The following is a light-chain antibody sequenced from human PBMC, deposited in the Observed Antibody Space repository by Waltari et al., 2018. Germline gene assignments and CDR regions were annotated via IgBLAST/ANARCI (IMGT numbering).Light chain of an antibody. V-gene: IGKV3-15*01. CDR1: QSVSSN. J-gene: IGKJ2*01. Sequence: EIVMTQSPATLSVSPGERATLSCRASQSVSSNLAWYQQKPGQPLRLLIFDASRMATGIPARVSGSGSGTEFTLTISSLQSEDFAVYYCQQYNNWPPYTFGQGTKLDIK. CDR3: QQYNNWPPYT. CDR2: DAS.